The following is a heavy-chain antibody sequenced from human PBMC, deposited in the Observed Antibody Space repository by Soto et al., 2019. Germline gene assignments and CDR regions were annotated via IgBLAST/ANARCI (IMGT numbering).Heavy chain of an antibody. V-gene: IGHV3-23*01. Sequence: EVQVLESGGGLVQPGGSLRLSCAVSGFIFSSYSMTWVRQAPGKGLEWVSAISGSGGSTNYAGSVQGRFTISRDNSKNTLYLQMNSMRVDDTAVYYYSTAIIGAADYWGQGALVTVSS. CDR3: STAIIGAADY. CDR1: GFIFSSYS. J-gene: IGHJ4*02. D-gene: IGHD2-2*02. CDR2: ISGSGGST.